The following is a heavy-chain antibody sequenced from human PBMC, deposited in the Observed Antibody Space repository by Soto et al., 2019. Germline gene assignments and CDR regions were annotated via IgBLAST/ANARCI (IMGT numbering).Heavy chain of an antibody. Sequence: QVQLVQSGAEVKKPGSSVKVSCKASGGTFSSYTISWVRQAPGQGLEWMGRIIPILGIANYAQKFQGRVTITADKSTSTPYMELSSLRSEDTAVYYCARGSEYGDYPDNWFDPWGQGTLVTVSS. CDR2: IIPILGIA. V-gene: IGHV1-69*02. CDR3: ARGSEYGDYPDNWFDP. CDR1: GGTFSSYT. J-gene: IGHJ5*02. D-gene: IGHD4-17*01.